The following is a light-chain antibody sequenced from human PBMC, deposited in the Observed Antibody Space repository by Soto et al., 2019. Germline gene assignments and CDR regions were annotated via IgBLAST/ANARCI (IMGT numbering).Light chain of an antibody. J-gene: IGKJ1*01. CDR2: GAS. CDR3: QQYNTWPQT. Sequence: TQSPGTLSLSPGERVTLSCRTSQSAPSSNLAWYQQKPGQAPRLLIYGASTRAADVPARFSGGGSGTEFTLTISSLQSEDFAAYHCQQYNTWPQTFGQGTK. CDR1: QSAPSSN. V-gene: IGKV3-15*01.